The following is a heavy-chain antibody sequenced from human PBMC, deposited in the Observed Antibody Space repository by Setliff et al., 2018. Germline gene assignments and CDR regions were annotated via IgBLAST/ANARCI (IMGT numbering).Heavy chain of an antibody. CDR1: GYSFTNYW. J-gene: IGHJ3*01. D-gene: IGHD2-2*01. Sequence: PGESLKISCKGSGYSFTNYWIGWVRQMPGKGLEWMGVIYPGDSDTRYSPSFQGQVTISADKSINTAYLQWGSLKASDTAIYYCTRHEDRNKCTSSSCYRENDAFDVWGQGAMVTVSS. V-gene: IGHV5-51*01. CDR2: IYPGDSDT. CDR3: TRHEDRNKCTSSSCYRENDAFDV.